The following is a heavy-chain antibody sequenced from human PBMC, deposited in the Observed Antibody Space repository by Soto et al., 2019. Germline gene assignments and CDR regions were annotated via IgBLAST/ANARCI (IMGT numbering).Heavy chain of an antibody. D-gene: IGHD2-8*01. V-gene: IGHV3-48*01. Sequence: PGGSLRLSCAASGFTFSSYSMNWVRQAPGKGLEWVSYISSSSSTIYYADSVKGRFTISRDNAKNSLYLQMNSLRAEDTAVYYCARDKLSRNYCTNGVCPRESLQHWGQGSLVTVSS. J-gene: IGHJ1*01. CDR1: GFTFSSYS. CDR3: ARDKLSRNYCTNGVCPRESLQH. CDR2: ISSSSSTI.